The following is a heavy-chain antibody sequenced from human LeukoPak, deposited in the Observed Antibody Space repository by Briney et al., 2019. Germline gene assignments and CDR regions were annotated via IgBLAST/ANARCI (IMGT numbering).Heavy chain of an antibody. J-gene: IGHJ5*02. CDR1: GGTFSSYA. CDR2: IIPILGIA. Sequence: GASVKVSCKASGGTFSSYAISWVRQAPGQGLEWMGRIIPILGIANYAQKFQGRVTITADKSTSTAYMELSSLRSEDTAVYYCARDSSSWITMVRGVNRDNWFDPWGQGTLVTVSS. CDR3: ARDSSSWITMVRGVNRDNWFDP. D-gene: IGHD3-10*01. V-gene: IGHV1-69*04.